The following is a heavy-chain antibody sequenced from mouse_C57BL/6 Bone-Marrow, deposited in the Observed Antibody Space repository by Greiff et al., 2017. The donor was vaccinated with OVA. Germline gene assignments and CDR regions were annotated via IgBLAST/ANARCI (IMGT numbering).Heavy chain of an antibody. J-gene: IGHJ2*01. CDR3: ARQGGYGFYD. Sequence: VQLKESGGDLVKPGGSLKLSCAASGFTFSSYGMSWVRQTPDKRLEWVATISSGGSYTYYPDSVKGRFTISRDNAKNTLYLQMSSLKSEDTSMYYCARQGGYGFYDWGQGTTLTVSS. V-gene: IGHV5-6*01. CDR1: GFTFSSYG. CDR2: ISSGGSYT. D-gene: IGHD2-2*01.